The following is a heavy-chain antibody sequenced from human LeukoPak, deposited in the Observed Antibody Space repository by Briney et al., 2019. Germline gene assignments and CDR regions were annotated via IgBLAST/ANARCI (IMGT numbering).Heavy chain of an antibody. J-gene: IGHJ4*02. Sequence: GGSLRLSCAASGFTFSSYGMHWVRQAPGKGLEWVAVVSYDGSNKYYADSVKGRFTISRDNSKNTLYLQMNSLRAEDTAVYYCAKGGRPEAAKGTSRVCCDYWGQGTLVTVSS. CDR3: AKGGRPEAAKGTSRVCCDY. CDR1: GFTFSSYG. V-gene: IGHV3-30*18. CDR2: VSYDGSNK. D-gene: IGHD2-8*01.